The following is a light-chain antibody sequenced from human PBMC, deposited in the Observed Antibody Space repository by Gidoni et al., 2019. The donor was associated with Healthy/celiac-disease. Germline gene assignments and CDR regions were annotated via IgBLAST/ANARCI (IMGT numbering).Light chain of an antibody. Sequence: QSVLTQPPSVSVAPGQRVPVSCIGGNSNIGAGSAAHWYQQLPGRAPKLLVYGNNNRPSGVPDRFPGSKSGASAALAITGLQAEDEADYYCQSYDNSLNGWLFGGGTKLTV. CDR2: GNN. CDR1: NSNIGAGSA. V-gene: IGLV1-40*01. CDR3: QSYDNSLNGWL. J-gene: IGLJ3*02.